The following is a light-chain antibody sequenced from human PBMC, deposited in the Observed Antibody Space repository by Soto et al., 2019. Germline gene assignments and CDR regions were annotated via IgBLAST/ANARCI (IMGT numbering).Light chain of an antibody. V-gene: IGLV1-47*02. CDR2: SKN. CDR3: SSYTSSNTLEV. J-gene: IGLJ1*01. Sequence: QSVLTQPPSASGTPGQRVTITCSGSRSNIGDNHVYWYQQLPGTAPKLLIYSKNQRPAGVSDRFSGSKSGTSGTLAISGLRSKDEADYYCSSYTSSNTLEVFGSGTKLTVL. CDR1: RSNIGDNH.